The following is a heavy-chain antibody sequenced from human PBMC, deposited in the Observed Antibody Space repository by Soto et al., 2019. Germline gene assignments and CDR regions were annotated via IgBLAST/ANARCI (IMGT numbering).Heavy chain of an antibody. J-gene: IGHJ5*02. CDR3: ARSSGGNFGIIIEGTNWFAP. V-gene: IGHV1-2*02. Sequence: ASVKVSCKASGCTFTGYYMHWVRQAPGQGLEWLGGINPHGGSTAYAQKFKGRVTLTRDTSASTVYMEVSSLTSDDTAMYYCARSSGGNFGIIIEGTNWFAPWGQGTLVTVSS. D-gene: IGHD1-26*01. CDR2: INPHGGST. CDR1: GCTFTGYY.